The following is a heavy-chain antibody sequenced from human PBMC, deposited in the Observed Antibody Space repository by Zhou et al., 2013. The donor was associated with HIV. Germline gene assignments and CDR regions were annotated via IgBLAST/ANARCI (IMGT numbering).Heavy chain of an antibody. J-gene: IGHJ6*02. CDR3: AREGGGRVVRYGRTYYGLDV. CDR1: GGTFSSYA. D-gene: IGHD3-16*01. Sequence: QVQLVQSGAEVKKPGSSVKVSCKASGGTFSSYAISWVRQAPGQGLEWMGGIIPIFGTANYAQRFQGRVTITADESTYTAYMELSSLRSEDTAVYYCAREGGGRVVRYGRTYYGLDVWGQGTTVTGLL. V-gene: IGHV1-69*12. CDR2: IIPIFGTA.